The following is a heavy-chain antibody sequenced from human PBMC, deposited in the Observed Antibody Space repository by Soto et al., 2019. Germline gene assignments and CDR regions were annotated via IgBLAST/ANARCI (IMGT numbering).Heavy chain of an antibody. CDR1: GFTFSSHA. Sequence: GGSLRLSCAASGFTFSSHAMSWVRQPPGKGLEWVSGVSGDGTRTFYPDSVKGRFTISRDNSKNTLFLQMNSLGAEDTALYYCAKDRGDGNYYFDSWGQGILVTVS. V-gene: IGHV3-23*01. J-gene: IGHJ4*02. CDR3: AKDRGDGNYYFDS. CDR2: VSGDGTRT. D-gene: IGHD1-26*01.